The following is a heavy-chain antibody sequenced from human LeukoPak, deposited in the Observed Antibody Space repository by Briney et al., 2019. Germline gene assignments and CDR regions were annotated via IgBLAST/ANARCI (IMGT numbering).Heavy chain of an antibody. CDR2: ISNTGTT. Sequence: SETLSLTCTVSGASISNYYWTWIRQPAGKGLEWIGRISNTGTTSYNPSLRSRVTMSVDTSRNQFSLNLSSVTAADTAVYCCARRGGSGYGSGWFDPWGQGTLVTVSS. J-gene: IGHJ5*02. D-gene: IGHD5-12*01. V-gene: IGHV4-4*07. CDR1: GASISNYY. CDR3: ARRGGSGYGSGWFDP.